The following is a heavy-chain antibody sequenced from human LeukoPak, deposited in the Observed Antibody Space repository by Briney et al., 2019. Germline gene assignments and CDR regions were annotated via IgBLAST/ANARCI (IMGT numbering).Heavy chain of an antibody. V-gene: IGHV4-39*07. CDR2: IYYSGST. Sequence: SETLSLTCSVSGGSISSYYWGWIRQPPGKGLEWIGSIYYSGSTYYNPSLKSRVTISVDTSKNQFSLKLSSVTAADTAVYYCARIGGPYDILTGYLYYFDYWGQGTLVTVSS. D-gene: IGHD3-9*01. CDR1: GGSISSYY. J-gene: IGHJ4*02. CDR3: ARIGGPYDILTGYLYYFDY.